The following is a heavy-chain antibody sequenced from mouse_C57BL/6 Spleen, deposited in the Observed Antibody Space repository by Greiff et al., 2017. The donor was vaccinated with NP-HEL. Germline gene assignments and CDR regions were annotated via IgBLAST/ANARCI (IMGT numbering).Heavy chain of an antibody. Sequence: EVQLQQSGPELVKPGASVKISCKASGYTFTDYYMNWVKQSHGKSLEWIGDINPNNGGTSYNQKFKGKATLTVDKSSSTAYMELRSLTSEDSAVYYCARDGYYSWGQGTLVTVSA. J-gene: IGHJ3*01. CDR1: GYTFTDYY. D-gene: IGHD2-3*01. V-gene: IGHV1-26*01. CDR2: INPNNGGT. CDR3: ARDGYYS.